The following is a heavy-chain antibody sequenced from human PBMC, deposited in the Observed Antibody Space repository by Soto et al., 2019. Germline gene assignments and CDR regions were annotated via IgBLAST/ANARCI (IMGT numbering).Heavy chain of an antibody. CDR3: ARGYSYGCAYFGMDV. D-gene: IGHD5-18*01. J-gene: IGHJ6*02. CDR2: INHSGST. Sequence: SETLSLTCAVYGGSFSGYYWSCVRQPAGKGLEWSGEINHSGSTNYNPSLKSRVTISVDTSKNQFSLKLSSVTAADTAVYYCARGYSYGCAYFGMDVWGQGTTVTVSS. CDR1: GGSFSGYY. V-gene: IGHV4-34*01.